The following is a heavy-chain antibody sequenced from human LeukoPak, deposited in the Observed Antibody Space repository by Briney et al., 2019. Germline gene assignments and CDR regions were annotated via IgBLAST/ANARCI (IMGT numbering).Heavy chain of an antibody. CDR3: ARGSPLVIISTYWFDP. CDR1: GFTFSTFW. V-gene: IGHV3-7*01. J-gene: IGHJ5*02. D-gene: IGHD2-21*01. Sequence: GGSLRLSCAASGFTFSTFWMSWVRQAPGKGLEWVANIKQDGSEEYYVDSVKGRFTISRDTAKNSLYLQMNSLRAEDTAVYYCARGSPLVIISTYWFDPWGQGTLVTVSS. CDR2: IKQDGSEE.